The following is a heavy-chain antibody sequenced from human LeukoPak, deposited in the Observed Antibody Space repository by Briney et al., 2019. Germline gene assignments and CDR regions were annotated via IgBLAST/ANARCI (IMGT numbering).Heavy chain of an antibody. J-gene: IGHJ5*02. D-gene: IGHD2-2*02. CDR2: INHSGST. CDR3: ARDPYTTSIREFDP. Sequence: SETLSLTCAVYGGSFSGYYWSWIRQPPGKGLEWIGEINHSGSTNYNPSLKSRVTISVDTSKNQFSLKLSSVTAADSAVYYCARDPYTTSIREFDPWGQGTLVTVSS. CDR1: GGSFSGYY. V-gene: IGHV4-34*01.